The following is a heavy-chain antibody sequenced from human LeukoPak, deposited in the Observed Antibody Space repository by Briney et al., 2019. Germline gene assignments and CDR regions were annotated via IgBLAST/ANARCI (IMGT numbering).Heavy chain of an antibody. J-gene: IGHJ6*02. V-gene: IGHV1-69*05. CDR3: ASPYPGIAAAANSYYYGMDV. D-gene: IGHD6-13*01. CDR1: GGTFSSYA. CDR2: IIPIFGTA. Sequence: SVKVSCKASGGTFSSYAISWVRQAPGQGLEWMGGIIPIFGTANYAQKFQGRVTITRDTSASTAYMELSSLRSEDTAVYYCASPYPGIAAAANSYYYGMDVWGQGTTVTVSS.